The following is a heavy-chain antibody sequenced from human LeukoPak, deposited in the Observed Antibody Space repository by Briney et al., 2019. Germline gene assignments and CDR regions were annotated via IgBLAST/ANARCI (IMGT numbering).Heavy chain of an antibody. D-gene: IGHD3-22*01. CDR3: ANQATDYYDSSGYNWFDP. J-gene: IGHJ5*02. CDR2: INPSGGST. CDR1: GYTFTSYY. V-gene: IGHV1-46*01. Sequence: ASVKVSCKASGYTFTSYYMLWVRQAPGQGLEWMGIINPSGGSTSYAQKFQGRVTMTRDMSTSTVYMELSSLRSEDTAVYYCANQATDYYDSSGYNWFDPWGQGTLVTVSS.